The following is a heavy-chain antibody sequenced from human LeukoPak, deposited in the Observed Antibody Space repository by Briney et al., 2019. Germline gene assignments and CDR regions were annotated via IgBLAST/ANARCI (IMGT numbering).Heavy chain of an antibody. CDR3: ARRAGGYSHPYDY. Sequence: GGSLRLSCAASGFTFSSYGMHWVRQAPGKGLEGVSIIYSGGSTYYADSVKGRFTISRDNSKNTLYLQMNSLRAEDTAVYYCARRAGGYSHPYDYWGQGTLVTVSS. J-gene: IGHJ4*02. CDR1: GFTFSSYG. D-gene: IGHD4-23*01. V-gene: IGHV3-53*01. CDR2: IYSGGST.